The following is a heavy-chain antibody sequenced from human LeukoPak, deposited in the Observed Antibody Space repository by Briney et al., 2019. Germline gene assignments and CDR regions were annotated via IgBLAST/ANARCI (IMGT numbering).Heavy chain of an antibody. CDR2: IDPNSGGT. V-gene: IGHV1-2*02. CDR1: VYTFTGYY. D-gene: IGHD6-19*01. CDR3: ASLAVAGTTFDY. J-gene: IGHJ4*02. Sequence: ASVNVSCKSSVYTFTGYYMHWVRQAPGQGLEWMGWIDPNSGGTNYAQKFQGRVTMTRDTSISTAYMQLSRLRSDDTAVYYCASLAVAGTTFDYWGQGTLVTVSS.